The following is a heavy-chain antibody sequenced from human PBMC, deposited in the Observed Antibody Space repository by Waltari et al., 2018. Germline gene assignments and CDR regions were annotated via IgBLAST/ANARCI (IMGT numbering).Heavy chain of an antibody. V-gene: IGHV3-33*01. D-gene: IGHD3-9*01. CDR3: ARYFAYYGMDV. CDR1: GFTFSSYG. CDR2: IWYDGSNV. Sequence: QVQLVQSGGGVVQPGRSLRLSCAASGFTFSSYGMHWVRQAPGKGRDWVAVIWYDGSNVYYSDSVKGRFTISRDNSKNTLYLQMNSLRAEDTAVYYCARYFAYYGMDVWGQGTTVTVSS. J-gene: IGHJ6*02.